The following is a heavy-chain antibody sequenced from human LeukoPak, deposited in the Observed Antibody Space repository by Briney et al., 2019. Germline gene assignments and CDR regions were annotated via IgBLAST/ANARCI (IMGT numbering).Heavy chain of an antibody. Sequence: GGSLRLSCAASGFTFSDYSMNWVRQAPGKGLEWVSSISSSSSYIYYADSVKGRFTISRDNAKNSLYLHMNSLRAEDTAVYYCARASFPDKKFDYWGQGTLVTVSS. D-gene: IGHD3-9*01. J-gene: IGHJ4*02. CDR2: ISSSSSYI. CDR3: ARASFPDKKFDY. CDR1: GFTFSDYS. V-gene: IGHV3-21*01.